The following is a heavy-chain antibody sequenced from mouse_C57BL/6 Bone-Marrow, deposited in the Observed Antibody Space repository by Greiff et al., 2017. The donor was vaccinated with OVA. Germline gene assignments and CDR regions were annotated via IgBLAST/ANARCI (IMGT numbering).Heavy chain of an antibody. Sequence: EVQLVESGPELAKPGASVKIHCKASGYTFTDYNMDWVKQSHGKSLEWIGDINSNNGGTIYNQKFKGKATLTVDKSSSTAYMELRSLTSEDTAVYYCARGGYYDYDGGAWFAYWGQGTLVTVSA. V-gene: IGHV1-18*01. CDR3: ARGGYYDYDGGAWFAY. CDR1: GYTFTDYN. J-gene: IGHJ3*01. D-gene: IGHD2-4*01. CDR2: INSNNGGT.